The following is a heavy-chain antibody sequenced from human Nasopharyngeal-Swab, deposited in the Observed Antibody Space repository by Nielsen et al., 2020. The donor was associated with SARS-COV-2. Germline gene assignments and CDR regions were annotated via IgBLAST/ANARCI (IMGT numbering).Heavy chain of an antibody. Sequence: WIRQPPGKGLEWVSSISSSSSYIYYADSVKGRFTISRGNAKNSLYLQMNSLRAEDTAVYYCARDGEPELYYFDYWGQGTLVTVSS. J-gene: IGHJ4*02. CDR2: ISSSSSYI. CDR3: ARDGEPELYYFDY. V-gene: IGHV3-21*01. D-gene: IGHD1-14*01.